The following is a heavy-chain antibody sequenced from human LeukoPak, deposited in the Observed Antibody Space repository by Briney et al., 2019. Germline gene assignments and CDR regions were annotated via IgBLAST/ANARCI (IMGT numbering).Heavy chain of an antibody. V-gene: IGHV3-30-3*01. J-gene: IGHJ4*02. Sequence: GSLRLSCAASGFTFSENNVHWVRQAPGKGLEWVALLSNDGNNYAYADSVKGRFTLSGDNSKNTLYLQMNSLRAEDTAVYYCASADIVVVPAATRGYFDYWGQGTLVTVSS. CDR3: ASADIVVVPAATRGYFDY. D-gene: IGHD2-2*01. CDR1: GFTFSENN. CDR2: LSNDGNNY.